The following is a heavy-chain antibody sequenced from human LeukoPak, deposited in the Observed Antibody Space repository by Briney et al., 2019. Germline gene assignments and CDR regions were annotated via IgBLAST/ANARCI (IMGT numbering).Heavy chain of an antibody. J-gene: IGHJ4*02. D-gene: IGHD3-10*01. V-gene: IGHV1-69*13. Sequence: ASVKLSCKASGGTFSNYAISWVRQAPGQGLEWMGGIIPIFGTASYAQKFQGRVTITADESTSTAYMELSSLRSEDAAVYYCARDLGDSFDYWGQGSLVTVSS. CDR3: ARDLGDSFDY. CDR2: IIPIFGTA. CDR1: GGTFSNYA.